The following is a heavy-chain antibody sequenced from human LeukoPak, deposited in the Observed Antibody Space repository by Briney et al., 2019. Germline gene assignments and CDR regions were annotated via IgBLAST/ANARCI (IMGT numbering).Heavy chain of an antibody. V-gene: IGHV3-48*03. Sequence: PGGSLRLSCAASGFTFSSYEMNWVRQAPGKGLEWVSYINSSGSTIYYADSVKGRFTISRDNAKNSLYLQMNSLRAEDTAVYYCAELGITMIGGVWGKGTTVTIPS. CDR2: INSSGSTI. CDR3: AELGITMIGGV. CDR1: GFTFSSYE. D-gene: IGHD3-10*02. J-gene: IGHJ6*04.